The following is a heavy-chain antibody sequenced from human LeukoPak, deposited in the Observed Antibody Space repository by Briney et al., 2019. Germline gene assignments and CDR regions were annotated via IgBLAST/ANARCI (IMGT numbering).Heavy chain of an antibody. CDR2: INPSGDGT. J-gene: IGHJ5*02. D-gene: IGHD1-14*01. CDR1: GHTFTTYY. Sequence: ASVKVSCKASGHTFTTYYVHLVRQAPGQGLEWMGVINPSGDGTNYPQRFQGRVTLTRDTSTSTVYMELGSLRSEDTAIYYCAKETPNTGWFDPWGQGTLVTVSS. CDR3: AKETPNTGWFDP. V-gene: IGHV1-46*01.